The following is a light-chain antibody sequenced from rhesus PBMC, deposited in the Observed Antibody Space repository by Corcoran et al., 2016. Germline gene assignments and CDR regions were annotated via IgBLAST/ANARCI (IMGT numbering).Light chain of an antibody. Sequence: DIQMTQSPSSLSASVGDRVTITSRASENVNNYLNWYQQKPGKAPKPLIYKASTLESGVPSRFSGSGSGPDYTFPLSSLLPEDVATYYCQHGYGPPPWTFGQGTKVEIK. V-gene: IGKV1-74*01. J-gene: IGKJ1*01. CDR2: KAS. CDR1: ENVNNY. CDR3: QHGYGPPPWT.